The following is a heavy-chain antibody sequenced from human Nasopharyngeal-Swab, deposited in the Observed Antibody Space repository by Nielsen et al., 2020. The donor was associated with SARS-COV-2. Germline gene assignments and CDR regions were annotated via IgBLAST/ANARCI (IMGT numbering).Heavy chain of an antibody. D-gene: IGHD6-6*01. CDR2: INTNTGNP. J-gene: IGHJ5*02. CDR3: ARSRAAPWFDP. V-gene: IGHV7-4-1*02. Sequence: WVRQAPGQGLEWMGWINTNTGNPTYAQGFTGRFVFSLDTSVSTAYLQIISLKAEDTAVYYCARSRAAPWFDPWGQGTLVTVSS.